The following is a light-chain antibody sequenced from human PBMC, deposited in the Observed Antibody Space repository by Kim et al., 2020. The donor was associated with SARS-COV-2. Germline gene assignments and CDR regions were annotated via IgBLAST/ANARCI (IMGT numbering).Light chain of an antibody. CDR2: YDS. V-gene: IGLV3-21*04. CDR1: NIGSKS. J-gene: IGLJ3*02. CDR3: QVWDSSSDHLWV. Sequence: SYELTQPPSVSVAPGKTARITCGGNNIGSKSVHWYQQKPGQAPVLVIYYDSDRPTGIPERFSGSNSGNTATLTISMVEAGDEADYYCQVWDSSSDHLWV.